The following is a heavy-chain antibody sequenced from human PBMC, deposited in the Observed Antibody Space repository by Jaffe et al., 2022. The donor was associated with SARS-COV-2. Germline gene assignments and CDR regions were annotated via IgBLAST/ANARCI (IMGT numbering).Heavy chain of an antibody. CDR2: IYGDDAK. V-gene: IGHV2-5*02. Sequence: QITLKESGPTLVKPTQTLTLTCSFSGFSLSTGGVGVGWIRQAPGKALEWLALIYGDDAKRYSPPLKTRLTITKDTSKNQAVLTMTNMGPVDTATYYCAHTSSFGENWFDPWGQGTLVTVSS. CDR1: GFSLSTGGVG. J-gene: IGHJ5*02. CDR3: AHTSSFGENWFDP. D-gene: IGHD3-10*01.